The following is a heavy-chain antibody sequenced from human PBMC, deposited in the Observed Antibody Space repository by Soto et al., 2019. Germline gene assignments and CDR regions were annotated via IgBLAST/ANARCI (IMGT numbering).Heavy chain of an antibody. D-gene: IGHD5-12*01. CDR3: ARRPAKTINYSYMDV. Sequence: SETLSLTCTVSGGSISSGGYYWSWIRQHPGKGLEWIGYIYYSGSTYYNPSLKSRVTISVDTSKNQFSLKLSSVTAADTAVYYCARRPAKTINYSYMDVWGKETTVTVSS. J-gene: IGHJ6*03. CDR1: GGSISSGGYY. V-gene: IGHV4-31*03. CDR2: IYYSGST.